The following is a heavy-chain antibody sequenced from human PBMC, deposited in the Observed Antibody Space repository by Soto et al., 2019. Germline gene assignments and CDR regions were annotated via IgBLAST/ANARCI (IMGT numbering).Heavy chain of an antibody. D-gene: IGHD5-18*01. CDR2: IYYSGST. CDR1: GGSISRYY. CDR3: ARQDTAVSDAFDI. J-gene: IGHJ3*02. Sequence: QVQLQESGPGLVKPSETLSLTCTVSGGSISRYYWSWIRQPPGKGLEWIGYIYYSGSTNYNPSLKSRVTISVDTSKNQFSLKLSSVTAADTAVYYCARQDTAVSDAFDIWGQGTMVTVSS. V-gene: IGHV4-59*08.